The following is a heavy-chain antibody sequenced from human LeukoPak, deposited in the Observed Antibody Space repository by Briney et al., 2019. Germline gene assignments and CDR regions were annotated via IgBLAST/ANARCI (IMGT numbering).Heavy chain of an antibody. D-gene: IGHD1-26*01. J-gene: IGHJ4*02. CDR3: ARGSYGQFDY. V-gene: IGHV1-69*05. Sequence: SVKVSCKASGYTFTSYGISWVRQAPGQGLEWMGGIIPIFGTANYAQKFQGRVTITTDESTSTAYMELSSLRSEDTAVYYCARGSYGQFDYWGQGTLVTVSS. CDR1: GYTFTSYG. CDR2: IIPIFGTA.